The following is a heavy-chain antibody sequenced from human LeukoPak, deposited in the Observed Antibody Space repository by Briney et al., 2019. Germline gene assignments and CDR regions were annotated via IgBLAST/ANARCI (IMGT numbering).Heavy chain of an antibody. D-gene: IGHD6-13*01. Sequence: TGGSLRLSCAAAGFTFSSYSMNWVRQAPGKGLEWVSSISSSSSYIYYADSVKGRFTISRDNAKNSLYLQMNSLRAEDTAVYYCAAAAAGIGGHDYYGMDVWGQGTTATVSS. CDR3: AAAAAGIGGHDYYGMDV. CDR1: GFTFSSYS. CDR2: ISSSSSYI. J-gene: IGHJ6*02. V-gene: IGHV3-21*01.